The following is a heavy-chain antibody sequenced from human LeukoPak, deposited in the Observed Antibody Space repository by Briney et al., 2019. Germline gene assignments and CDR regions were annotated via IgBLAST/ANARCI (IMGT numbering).Heavy chain of an antibody. CDR1: GFTFSNAW. J-gene: IGHJ4*02. Sequence: PGGSLRLSCAASGFTFSNAWMSWVRQAPGKGLEWVGRIKSKTDGGTTDYAAPVKGRFTISRDDSKNTLYLQMNSLKTEDTAVYYCTTRSVTYDSSGYYHLNPFDYWGQGTLVTVSS. D-gene: IGHD3-22*01. CDR3: TTRSVTYDSSGYYHLNPFDY. V-gene: IGHV3-15*01. CDR2: IKSKTDGGTT.